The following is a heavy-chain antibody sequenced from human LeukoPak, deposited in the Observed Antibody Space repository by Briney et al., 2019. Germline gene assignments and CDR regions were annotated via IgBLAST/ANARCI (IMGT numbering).Heavy chain of an antibody. V-gene: IGHV1-24*01. J-gene: IGHJ2*01. CDR2: FGPEENKR. CDR3: AKGPPGSDNDWYFDL. CDR1: GYTLTELC. D-gene: IGHD6-19*01. Sequence: GASVKVSCKVSGYTLTELCIHWVRQAPGKGLEWMGGFGPEENKRIYAQKFKGRVTMTEDTSTDTAYMELSSLRFEDTAVYSCAKGPPGSDNDWYFDLWGRGTLVTVSS.